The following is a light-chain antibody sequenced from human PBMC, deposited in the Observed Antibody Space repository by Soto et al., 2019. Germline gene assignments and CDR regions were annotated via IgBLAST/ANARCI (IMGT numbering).Light chain of an antibody. V-gene: IGKV3-20*01. CDR3: QQWAPSPRT. J-gene: IGKJ1*01. Sequence: EIVLTQSPGTLSLSPGERATLSCRASQSIPNNYLAWYQQKPGQAPRLLIYDASSRASGIPDRFSGSGSVTDFTLTISRLEPEDFAVYYCQQWAPSPRTFGQGNKVDFK. CDR1: QSIPNNY. CDR2: DAS.